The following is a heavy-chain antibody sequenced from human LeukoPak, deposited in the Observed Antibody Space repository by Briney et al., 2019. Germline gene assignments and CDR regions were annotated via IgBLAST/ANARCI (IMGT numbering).Heavy chain of an antibody. CDR3: ARVANIRMGVGYNYYYYMDV. V-gene: IGHV1-69*04. CDR1: GGTSSSYA. Sequence: SVKVSCKASGGTSSSYAISWVRQAPGQGLEWMGRIIPILGIANYAQKFQGRVTITADKSTSTAYMELSSLRSEDTAVYYCARVANIRMGVGYNYYYYMDVWGKGTTVTVSS. CDR2: IIPILGIA. D-gene: IGHD2-21*01. J-gene: IGHJ6*03.